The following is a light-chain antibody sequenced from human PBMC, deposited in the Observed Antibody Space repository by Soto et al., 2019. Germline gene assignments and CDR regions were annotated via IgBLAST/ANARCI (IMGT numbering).Light chain of an antibody. CDR1: NSYIGTNT. J-gene: IGLJ1*01. V-gene: IGLV1-44*01. CDR2: TNN. CDR3: AAWDDSLGAHV. Sequence: VLSQPPSASATPGQRVTISCSVSNSYIGTNTVNWYQHLPGPATRLLIYTNNQRPSGVRQRFSGSKTGPSASLAIGGLQSEDGADYYCAAWDDSLGAHVFGTGTKVIVL.